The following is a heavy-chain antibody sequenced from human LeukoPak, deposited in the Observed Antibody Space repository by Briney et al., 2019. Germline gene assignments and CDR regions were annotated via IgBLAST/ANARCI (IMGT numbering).Heavy chain of an antibody. J-gene: IGHJ4*02. D-gene: IGHD4-23*01. CDR2: INHSGST. V-gene: IGHV4-34*01. CDR3: ARAVGTSRNFFDY. Sequence: PSETLSLTCAVYGGSLSGYYWSWIRQPPGKGLEWIGEINHSGSTNYNPSLKSRVTISVDTSKNQFSLNLSSVTAADTAMYYCARAVGTSRNFFDYWGQGTLVTVSS. CDR1: GGSLSGYY.